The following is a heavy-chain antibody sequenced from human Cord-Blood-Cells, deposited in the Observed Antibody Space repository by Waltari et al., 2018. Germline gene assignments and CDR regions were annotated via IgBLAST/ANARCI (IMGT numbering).Heavy chain of an antibody. CDR2: IIPIFGTA. Sequence: QAQLVQSGADVKKPRSSVKVSCKASGGTFSSYAISWLRPAPGQGVEWMGGIIPIFGTANYAQKFQGRVTITADESTSTAYMELSSLRSEDTAVYYCARAPFSSWYSFHFDYWGQGTLVTVSS. J-gene: IGHJ4*02. D-gene: IGHD6-13*01. CDR3: ARAPFSSWYSFHFDY. CDR1: GGTFSSYA. V-gene: IGHV1-69*01.